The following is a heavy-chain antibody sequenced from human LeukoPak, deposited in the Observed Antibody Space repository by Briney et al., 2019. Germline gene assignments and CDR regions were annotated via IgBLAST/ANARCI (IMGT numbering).Heavy chain of an antibody. D-gene: IGHD6-13*01. CDR2: INAGNGNT. V-gene: IGHV1-3*01. J-gene: IGHJ4*02. CDR3: ALPTGIAAAGIDY. CDR1: GYTFASYA. Sequence: ASVKVSCKASGYTFASYAMHWVRQAPGQRLEWMGWINAGNGNTKYSQKFQGRVTITRDTSASTAYMELSSLRSEDTAVYYCALPTGIAAAGIDYWGQGTLVTVSS.